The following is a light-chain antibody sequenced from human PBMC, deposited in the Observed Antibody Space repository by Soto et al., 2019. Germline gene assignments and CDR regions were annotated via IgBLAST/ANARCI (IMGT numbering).Light chain of an antibody. V-gene: IGLV1-44*01. Sequence: QSVLTQAPSASGTPGQRVTISCSGSSSNIGSNTVSWYQQVPGTAPKLLIYSNDQRPSGVPDRFSGSKSGTSASLAIGGLQSEDEADYYCATWDGSLNGWVFGGGTKRPS. J-gene: IGLJ2*01. CDR2: SND. CDR3: ATWDGSLNGWV. CDR1: SSNIGSNT.